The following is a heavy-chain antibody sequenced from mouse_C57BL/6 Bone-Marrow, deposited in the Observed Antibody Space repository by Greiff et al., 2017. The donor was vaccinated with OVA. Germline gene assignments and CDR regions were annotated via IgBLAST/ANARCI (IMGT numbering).Heavy chain of an antibody. CDR1: GYTFTSYG. D-gene: IGHD1-1*01. V-gene: IGHV1-81*01. CDR2: IYPRSGNT. J-gene: IGHJ3*01. Sequence: QVQLQQSGAELVRPGASVKLSCKASGYTFTSYGISWVKQRTGQGLEWIGEIYPRSGNTYYNEKFKGKATLTADKSSSTAYMELRSLTSEDSAVDFYARRFWDYCGSSWDWFAYWGQGTLVTVSA. CDR3: ARRFWDYCGSSWDWFAY.